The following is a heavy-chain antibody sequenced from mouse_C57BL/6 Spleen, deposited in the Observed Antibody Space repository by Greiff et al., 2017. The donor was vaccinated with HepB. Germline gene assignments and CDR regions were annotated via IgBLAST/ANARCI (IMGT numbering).Heavy chain of an antibody. CDR2: ISDGGSYT. Sequence: EVKLLESGGGLVKPGGSLKLSCAASGFTFSSYAMSWVRQTPEKRLEWVATISDGGSYTYYPDNVKGRFTIARDKAKNTLYLQMSHLKSEDTAMYYCARDHYYGSSVFDYWGQGTTLTVSS. J-gene: IGHJ2*01. CDR3: ARDHYYGSSVFDY. D-gene: IGHD1-1*01. CDR1: GFTFSSYA. V-gene: IGHV5-4*01.